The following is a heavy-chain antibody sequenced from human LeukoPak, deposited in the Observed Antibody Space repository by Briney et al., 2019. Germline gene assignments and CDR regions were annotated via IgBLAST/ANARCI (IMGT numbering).Heavy chain of an antibody. CDR1: GFTFSSDG. Sequence: PGGALRLSCAASGFTFSSDGMHWVRQAPGKGLEWVAVISYDGSNKYYADSVKGRFTISRDNSKNTLYLQMNSLRAEDTAVYYCANGGILTGYYGPFDYWGQGTLVTVSS. D-gene: IGHD3-9*01. CDR3: ANGGILTGYYGPFDY. V-gene: IGHV3-30*18. J-gene: IGHJ4*02. CDR2: ISYDGSNK.